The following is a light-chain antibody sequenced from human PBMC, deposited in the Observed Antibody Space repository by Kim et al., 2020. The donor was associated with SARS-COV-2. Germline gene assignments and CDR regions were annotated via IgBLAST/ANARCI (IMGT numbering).Light chain of an antibody. J-gene: IGLJ3*02. CDR2: EDN. CDR3: QSYDSNNWV. Sequence: GKTVTISCTRSSGSIASNDVQWYQQRPGSAPTTVIYEDNRRPSGVPDRFSGSIDSSSNSASLTISGLKTEDEADYYCQSYDSNNWVFGGGTQLTVL. CDR1: SGSIASND. V-gene: IGLV6-57*03.